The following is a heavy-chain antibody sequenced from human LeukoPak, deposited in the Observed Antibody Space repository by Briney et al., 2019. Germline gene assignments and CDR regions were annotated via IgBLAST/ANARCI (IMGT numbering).Heavy chain of an antibody. Sequence: GGSLRLSCAASGFTFSSYSMNWVSQAPGKGLEWVSSISSSSSYIYYADSVKGRFTISRDNAKNSLYLQMNSLRAEDTAVYYCARFPTRFRAFDIWGQGTMVTVSS. V-gene: IGHV3-21*01. CDR2: ISSSSSYI. CDR1: GFTFSSYS. J-gene: IGHJ3*02. CDR3: ARFPTRFRAFDI.